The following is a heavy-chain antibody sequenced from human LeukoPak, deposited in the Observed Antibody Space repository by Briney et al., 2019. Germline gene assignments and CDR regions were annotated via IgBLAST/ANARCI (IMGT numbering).Heavy chain of an antibody. CDR1: GVSIRSDTYY. D-gene: IGHD6-25*01. CDR2: NHNGNS. V-gene: IGHV4-39*01. J-gene: IGHJ6*03. Sequence: SEALSLTCIVSGVSIRSDTYYWGWLRQPPGKGLEWFGNNHNGNSYYNPSLKSRVTISEDTSGNQFSLRVTSVSAADTAVYYCARLWDSTGLYFYYYMDVWGEGTTVTVSS. CDR3: ARLWDSTGLYFYYYMDV.